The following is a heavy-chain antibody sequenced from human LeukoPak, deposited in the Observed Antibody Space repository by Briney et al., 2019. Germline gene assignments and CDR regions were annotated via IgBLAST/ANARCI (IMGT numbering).Heavy chain of an antibody. D-gene: IGHD3-10*01. V-gene: IGHV1-18*01. CDR3: ARVWIPSTLEYRKLLGADAFDI. CDR1: GYTFSSYG. CDR2: INIHNGYT. Sequence: GASVKVSCKASGYTFSSYGISWVRQAPGQGLEWMGWINIHNGYTIYGQKIQGRVTMTTDTSTRTAYMELRSLRSDDTAVYYCARVWIPSTLEYRKLLGADAFDIWGQGTMVTVSS. J-gene: IGHJ3*02.